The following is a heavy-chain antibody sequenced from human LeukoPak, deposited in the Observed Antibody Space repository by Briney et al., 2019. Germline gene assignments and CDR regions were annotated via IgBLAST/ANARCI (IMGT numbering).Heavy chain of an antibody. CDR2: IYYSGST. Sequence: ASETLSLTCTVSGGSISSYYWSWIRQPPGKGLEWIGYIYYSGSTNYNPSLKSRVTISVDTSKNQFSLKLSSVTAADTAVYYCVANKYYYDSSGYSFDYWGQGTLVPVSS. J-gene: IGHJ4*02. V-gene: IGHV4-59*01. CDR3: VANKYYYDSSGYSFDY. CDR1: GGSISSYY. D-gene: IGHD3-22*01.